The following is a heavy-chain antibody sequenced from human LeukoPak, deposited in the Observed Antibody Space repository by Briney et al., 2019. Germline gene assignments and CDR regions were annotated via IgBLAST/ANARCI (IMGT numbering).Heavy chain of an antibody. V-gene: IGHV3-53*01. CDR1: GFTLSSYW. J-gene: IGHJ6*02. CDR2: IYSGGST. D-gene: IGHD2-21*02. CDR3: ARDPTAYCGGDCPGGDYYGMDV. Sequence: GGSLRLSCAASGFTLSSYWMTWIRQAPGKGLEWVSVIYSGGSTYYADSVKGRFTISRDNSKNTLYLQMNSLRAEDTAVYYCARDPTAYCGGDCPGGDYYGMDVWGQGTTVTVSS.